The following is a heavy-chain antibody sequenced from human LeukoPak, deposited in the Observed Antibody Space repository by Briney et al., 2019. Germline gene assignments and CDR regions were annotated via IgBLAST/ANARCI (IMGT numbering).Heavy chain of an antibody. V-gene: IGHV3-33*01. CDR3: ARNYNYGRYFFDS. CDR2: IWYDGSSK. CDR1: GFTFSSYG. Sequence: GGSLRLSCAASGFTFSSYGMHWVRQAPGKGLEWVALIWYDGSSKHYADSVRGRFTISRDNSKNTLYLQMNSLRAEDTAVYYCARNYNYGRYFFDSWGQGILVTVSS. D-gene: IGHD3-10*01. J-gene: IGHJ4*02.